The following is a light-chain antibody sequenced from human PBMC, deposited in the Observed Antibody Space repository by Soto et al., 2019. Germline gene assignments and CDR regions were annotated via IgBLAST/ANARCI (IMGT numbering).Light chain of an antibody. J-gene: IGLJ2*01. CDR3: QSYDSSLGGSKGF. CDR2: SNI. CDR1: SSDIGAGYD. Sequence: QSVLTQPPSMSGAPGQRVTISCTGSSSDIGAGYDVHWYQQFPGTAPKLLIYSNINRPSGVPDRFSGSKSGTSASLAITGLQAEDEADYYCQSYDSSLGGSKGFFGGGTKVT. V-gene: IGLV1-40*01.